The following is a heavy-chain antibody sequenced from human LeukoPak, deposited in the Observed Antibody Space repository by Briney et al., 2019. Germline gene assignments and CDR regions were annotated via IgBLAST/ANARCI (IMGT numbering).Heavy chain of an antibody. J-gene: IGHJ4*02. V-gene: IGHV3-30-3*01. Sequence: PGRSLRLSCAASGFTFSNYAIHWVRQAPGKGLEWVAFISYDGSNKHYADSVKGRFTISRDNSKNTLYLQMSSLRPEDTAVYYCARARFGYNRGPFDYWGQGILVTVSS. CDR3: ARARFGYNRGPFDY. CDR1: GFTFSNYA. CDR2: ISYDGSNK. D-gene: IGHD5-24*01.